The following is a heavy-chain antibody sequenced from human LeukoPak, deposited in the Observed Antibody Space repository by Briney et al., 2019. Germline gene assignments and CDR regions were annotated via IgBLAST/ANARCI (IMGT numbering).Heavy chain of an antibody. Sequence: GGSLRLPCAASGFTFSSYTMNWVRQVPGKGLEWVSSISSSSSYIYYADSVKGRFTISRDNAKNSLYLQMNSLRAEDTAVYYCAREGYSSQPYYLDYWGQGTLVTVSS. CDR1: GFTFSSYT. CDR3: AREGYSSQPYYLDY. D-gene: IGHD5-18*01. CDR2: ISSSSSYI. V-gene: IGHV3-21*01. J-gene: IGHJ4*02.